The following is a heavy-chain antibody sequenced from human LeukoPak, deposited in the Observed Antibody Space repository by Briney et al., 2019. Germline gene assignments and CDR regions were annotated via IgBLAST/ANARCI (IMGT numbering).Heavy chain of an antibody. CDR3: ARQVATDFDY. Sequence: SETLSLTCAVYGGSFRGYYWSWIRQPPGERLEGIGGINHSGSTNYNPSLKRRVTISVDTSKNQFSLKLSSVTAADTAVYYCARQVATDFDYWGQGTLVTVSS. J-gene: IGHJ4*02. V-gene: IGHV4-34*01. D-gene: IGHD2-15*01. CDR2: INHSGST. CDR1: GGSFRGYY.